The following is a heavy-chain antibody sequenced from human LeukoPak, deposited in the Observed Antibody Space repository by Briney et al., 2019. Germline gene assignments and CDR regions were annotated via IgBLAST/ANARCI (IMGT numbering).Heavy chain of an antibody. CDR3: ACLTTADAFDI. J-gene: IGHJ3*02. CDR1: GGSISSYY. CDR2: IYDSGST. V-gene: IGHV4-59*01. D-gene: IGHD3-22*01. Sequence: SETLSLTCTVSGGSISSYYWSWIRQPPGKGLEWIGYIYDSGSTNYNPSLKSRVTISVDTSKDQFSLKLSSVTAADTAVYYCACLTTADAFDIWGQGTMVTVSS.